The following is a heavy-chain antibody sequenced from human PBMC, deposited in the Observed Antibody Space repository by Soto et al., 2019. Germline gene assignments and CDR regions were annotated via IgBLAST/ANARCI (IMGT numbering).Heavy chain of an antibody. V-gene: IGHV1-46*01. D-gene: IGHD2-2*01. CDR1: GYTFTSYY. CDR3: ARGLGDIVVVPAALGLGAADY. Sequence: QVQLVQSGAEVKKPGASVKVSCKASGYTFTSYYMHWVRQAPGQGLEWMGIINPSGGSTSYAQKFQGRVTMTRDTSTSTVYMELSSRRSEDTAVYYCARGLGDIVVVPAALGLGAADYWGQGTLVTVSS. J-gene: IGHJ4*02. CDR2: INPSGGST.